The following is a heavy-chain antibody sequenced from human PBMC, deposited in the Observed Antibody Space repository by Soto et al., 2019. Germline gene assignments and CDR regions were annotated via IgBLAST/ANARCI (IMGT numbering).Heavy chain of an antibody. CDR2: ISGSGGST. J-gene: IGHJ4*02. Sequence: GGSLRLSCAASGFTFSSYAMSWVRQAPGKGLEWVSAISGSGGSTYYADSVKGRFTISRDNSKNTLYLQMNSLRAEDTAVYYCAKDQNNYYDSSGYYVGYFDYWGQGTLVTVSS. CDR3: AKDQNNYYDSSGYYVGYFDY. D-gene: IGHD3-22*01. V-gene: IGHV3-23*01. CDR1: GFTFSSYA.